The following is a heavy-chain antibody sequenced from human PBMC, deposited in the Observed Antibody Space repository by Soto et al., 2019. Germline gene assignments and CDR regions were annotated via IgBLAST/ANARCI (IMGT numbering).Heavy chain of an antibody. CDR2: INAGNGNT. V-gene: IGHV1-3*01. CDR1: GYTLTSYA. J-gene: IGHJ3*02. Sequence: ASVKVSCKASGYTLTSYAMHWVRQAPGQRLEWMGWINAGNGNTKYSQKFQGRVTITRDTSASTAYMELSSLRSEDTAVYYCATASQVGATPWAFDIWGQGTMVTVSS. D-gene: IGHD1-26*01. CDR3: ATASQVGATPWAFDI.